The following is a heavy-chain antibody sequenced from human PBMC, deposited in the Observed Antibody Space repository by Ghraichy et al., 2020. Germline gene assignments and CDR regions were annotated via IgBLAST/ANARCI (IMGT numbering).Heavy chain of an antibody. D-gene: IGHD7-27*01. V-gene: IGHV4-61*01. CDR3: ARDQTGDWYFDL. J-gene: IGHJ2*01. Sequence: SETLSLTCTVSGGSVSSGSYYWSWIRQPPGKGLEWIGYMYYSGSTNYNPSLKSQFTTSVDTSKNQFSLKLSSVTAADTAVYYCARDQTGDWYFDLWGRGTLVTVSS. CDR1: GGSVSSGSYY. CDR2: MYYSGST.